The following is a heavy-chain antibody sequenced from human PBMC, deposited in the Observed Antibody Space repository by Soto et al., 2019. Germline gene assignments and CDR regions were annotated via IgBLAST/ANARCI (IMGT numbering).Heavy chain of an antibody. D-gene: IGHD6-19*01. CDR3: TTQYSSGWYDYYYYGMDV. J-gene: IGHJ6*02. CDR1: GFTFSNAW. Sequence: PGGSLRLSCAASGFTFSNAWMNWVRQAPGKGLEWVGRIKSKTDGGTTDYAAPVKGRFTISRDDSKNTLYLQMNSLKTEDTAVYYCTTQYSSGWYDYYYYGMDVWGQGTTVTVSS. V-gene: IGHV3-15*07. CDR2: IKSKTDGGTT.